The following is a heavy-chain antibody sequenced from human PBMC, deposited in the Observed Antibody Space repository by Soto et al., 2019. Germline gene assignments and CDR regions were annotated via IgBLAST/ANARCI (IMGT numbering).Heavy chain of an antibody. D-gene: IGHD2-21*01. CDR3: ARKYYGLVDEAFDI. Sequence: ASVKVSCKASGYTFTSYSISWVRQAPGQGLEWMGWISAYNGNTNYAQKLQGRVTMTTDTSTSTAYMELRSLRSDDTALYYCARKYYGLVDEAFDIWGQGTMVNVSS. CDR1: GYTFTSYS. J-gene: IGHJ3*02. V-gene: IGHV1-18*01. CDR2: ISAYNGNT.